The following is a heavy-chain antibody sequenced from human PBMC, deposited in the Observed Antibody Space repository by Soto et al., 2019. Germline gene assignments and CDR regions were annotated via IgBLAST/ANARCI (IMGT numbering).Heavy chain of an antibody. CDR1: GGSISSYY. CDR2: IYTSGST. CDR3: ARERLEWLLSHPYYYPGMDV. J-gene: IGHJ6*02. Sequence: ETLSLTCTVSGGSISSYYWSWIRQPAGKGLEWIGRIYTSGSTNYNPSLKSRVTMSVDTAKNKFSLKLSSVTAADTAVDYCARERLEWLLSHPYYYPGMDVWGQGTTVTVSS. D-gene: IGHD3-3*01. V-gene: IGHV4-4*07.